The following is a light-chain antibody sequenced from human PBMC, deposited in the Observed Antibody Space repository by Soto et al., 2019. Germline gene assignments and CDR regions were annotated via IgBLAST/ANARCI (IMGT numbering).Light chain of an antibody. J-gene: IGKJ1*01. V-gene: IGKV4-1*01. CDR1: PSILYSSNNKNY. CDR3: LQYYTTPEA. Sequence: DIVMTQSPDSLAVSLGERATINCKSSPSILYSSNNKNYLAWYQQKPGQRPKLLIYWASTRESGVPDRFSGSGSGTDFTLTISSLQAEDAAVYYCLQYYTTPEAFGQGTKVEIK. CDR2: WAS.